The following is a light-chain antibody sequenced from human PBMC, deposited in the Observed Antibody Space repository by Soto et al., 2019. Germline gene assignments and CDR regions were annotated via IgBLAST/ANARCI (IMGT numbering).Light chain of an antibody. Sequence: EIVMTQSPATLSVSPGERATLSCRASQSVSRNLAWYQQKPSQTPKLLIYVASTRATGIPARFSGSGSGTEFTLTISSLQSEDFAVYYCQQYNVWPLTFGGGTKVEFK. CDR3: QQYNVWPLT. CDR2: VAS. CDR1: QSVSRN. J-gene: IGKJ4*01. V-gene: IGKV3-15*01.